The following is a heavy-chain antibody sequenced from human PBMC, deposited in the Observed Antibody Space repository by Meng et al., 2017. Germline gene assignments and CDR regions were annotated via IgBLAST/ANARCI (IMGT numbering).Heavy chain of an antibody. CDR3: AKVAYASTWYVPHFDY. V-gene: IGHV3-30*18. D-gene: IGHD6-13*01. Sequence: QVQLVESGGGVVQPGRSLRLSCATSGFTFSTYGMHWVRQAPGKGLEWVAVISYDGSNKYYAESVKGRFTISRDNSKNTLHLQMNSLRAEDTAVYYCAKVAYASTWYVPHFDYRGQGTLVTVSS. J-gene: IGHJ4*02. CDR1: GFTFSTYG. CDR2: ISYDGSNK.